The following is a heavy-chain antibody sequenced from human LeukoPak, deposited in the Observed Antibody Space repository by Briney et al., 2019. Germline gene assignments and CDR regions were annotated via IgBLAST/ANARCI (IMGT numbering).Heavy chain of an antibody. CDR2: IGTAGDT. J-gene: IGHJ4*02. CDR1: GLTFSNYD. V-gene: IGHV3-13*01. CDR3: ARSLGGRGDFWSGYYSYYFDY. Sequence: PGGSLRLSCAASGLTFSNYDMHWVRQATGEGLEWVSGIGTAGDTYYSNSVKGRFIISRDNAKNSLYLQMNSLGAGDTAVYYCARSLGGRGDFWSGYYSYYFDYWGQGTLVTVSS. D-gene: IGHD3-3*01.